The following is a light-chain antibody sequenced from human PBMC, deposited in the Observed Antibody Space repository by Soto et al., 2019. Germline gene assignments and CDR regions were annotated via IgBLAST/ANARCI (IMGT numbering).Light chain of an antibody. V-gene: IGKV1-33*01. CDR2: DAS. CDR3: QQYDNLLT. CDR1: QDISNY. Sequence: DIPLTQSPSSLSASVGDRVTITCQASQDISNYLNWYQQKPGKAPKLLIYDASNLETGVPSRFSGSGSGTDFTFTISSLQPEDIATYYCQQYDNLLTFGGGTKVDIK. J-gene: IGKJ4*01.